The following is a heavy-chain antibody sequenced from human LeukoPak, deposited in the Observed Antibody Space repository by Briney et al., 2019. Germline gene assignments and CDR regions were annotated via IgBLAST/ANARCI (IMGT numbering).Heavy chain of an antibody. CDR1: GGSISSSSYY. Sequence: SETLSLTCTVSGGSISSSSYYWGWIRQPPGKGLEWIGSIYYSGSTYYNPSLKSRVTISVDTSKNQFSLKLSSVTAADTAVYYCARTYFYYYYMDVWGKGTTVTISS. J-gene: IGHJ6*03. V-gene: IGHV4-39*01. CDR2: IYYSGST. CDR3: ARTYFYYYYMDV.